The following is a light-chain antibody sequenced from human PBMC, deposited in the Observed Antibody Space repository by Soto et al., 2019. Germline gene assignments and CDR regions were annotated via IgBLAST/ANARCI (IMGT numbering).Light chain of an antibody. V-gene: IGKV3D-15*01. Sequence: EIVLTQSPGTLSVSPGDRVTLSCRASQSISINLAWYQHKPGQALRLLIHGASTRATGVPARISGSGSGTEFTLTISSLQSEDFAVYYCQQFRNWPWTFGQGTKVEVK. J-gene: IGKJ1*01. CDR3: QQFRNWPWT. CDR1: QSISIN. CDR2: GAS.